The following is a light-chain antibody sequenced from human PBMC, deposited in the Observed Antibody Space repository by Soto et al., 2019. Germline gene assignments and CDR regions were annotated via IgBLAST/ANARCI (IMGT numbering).Light chain of an antibody. J-gene: IGLJ2*01. Sequence: QSALTQPASVSGSPGQSITISCTGTSSDIGGYNYVSWYQQHPGKAPKLMIYEVSNRPSGVSNRFSGSKSGNTASLTISGLQAEDEADYYCTSYTSSSIVVLGGGTKVTVL. V-gene: IGLV2-14*01. CDR3: TSYTSSSIVV. CDR1: SSDIGGYNY. CDR2: EVS.